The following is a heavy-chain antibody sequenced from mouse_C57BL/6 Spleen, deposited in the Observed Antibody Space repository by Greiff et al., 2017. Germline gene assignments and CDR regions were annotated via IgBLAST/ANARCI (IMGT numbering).Heavy chain of an antibody. D-gene: IGHD3-2*02. CDR3: ARFLRGWYFDV. CDR2: IDPSDSET. J-gene: IGHJ1*03. V-gene: IGHV1-52*01. Sequence: QVQLQQPGAELVRPGSSVKLSCKASGYTFTSYWMHWVKQRPIQGLEWIGNIDPSDSETHYNQKFKDKATLTVDKSSSTAYMQLSSLTSDDSAVFYCARFLRGWYFDVWGTGTTVTVSS. CDR1: GYTFTSYW.